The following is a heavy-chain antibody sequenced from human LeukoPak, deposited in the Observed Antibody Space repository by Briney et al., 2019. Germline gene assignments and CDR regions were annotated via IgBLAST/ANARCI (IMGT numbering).Heavy chain of an antibody. D-gene: IGHD3-3*01. Sequence: PGGSLRLSCAASGFTFSSYAMSWVRQAPGKGLEWVANIKQDGSEKYYVDSVKGRFTISRDNAKNSLYLQMNSLRAEDTAVYYCAREKVLRFLEWLYSPAFDIWGQGTMVTVSS. J-gene: IGHJ3*02. V-gene: IGHV3-7*01. CDR3: AREKVLRFLEWLYSPAFDI. CDR2: IKQDGSEK. CDR1: GFTFSSYA.